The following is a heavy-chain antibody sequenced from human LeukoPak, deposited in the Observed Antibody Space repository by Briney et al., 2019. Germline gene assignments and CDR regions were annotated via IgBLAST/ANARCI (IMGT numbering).Heavy chain of an antibody. D-gene: IGHD3-3*01. CDR1: GFTFSSYA. J-gene: IGHJ4*02. CDR2: ISGSGGST. Sequence: GGSLRLSCAASGFTFSSYAMSWVRQAPGKGLEWVLAISGSGGSTYYADSVKGRFTISRDNSKNTLYLQMNSLRAEDTAVYYCAKVVRITIFGVVTRNGYYFDYWGQGTLVTVSS. CDR3: AKVVRITIFGVVTRNGYYFDY. V-gene: IGHV3-23*01.